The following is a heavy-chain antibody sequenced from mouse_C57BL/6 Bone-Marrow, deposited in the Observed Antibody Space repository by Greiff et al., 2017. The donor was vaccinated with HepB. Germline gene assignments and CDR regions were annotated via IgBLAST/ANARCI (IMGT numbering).Heavy chain of an antibody. V-gene: IGHV1-7*01. D-gene: IGHD2-3*01. CDR2: INPSSGYT. CDR1: GYTFTSYW. Sequence: VQLQESGAELAKPGASVKLSCKASGYTFTSYWMHWVKQRPGQGLEWIGYINPSSGYTKYNQKFKDKATLTADKSSSTAYMELRSLTSEDSAVYFCARGLLLYWYFDVWGTGTTVTVSS. CDR3: ARGLLLYWYFDV. J-gene: IGHJ1*03.